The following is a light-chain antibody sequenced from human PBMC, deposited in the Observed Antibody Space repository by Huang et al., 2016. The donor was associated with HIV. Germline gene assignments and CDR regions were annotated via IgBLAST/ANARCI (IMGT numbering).Light chain of an antibody. CDR1: QSITMY. Sequence: DIQMTQSPSSLSASVGDRVTITCRASQSITMYLNWYQQKPGKAPKLLIYAASTLQSGVPSMFSGSGSGRDFTLTINSLQPEDFATYYCQQTYDVPPWTFGQGTKV. V-gene: IGKV1-39*01. J-gene: IGKJ1*01. CDR3: QQTYDVPPWT. CDR2: AAS.